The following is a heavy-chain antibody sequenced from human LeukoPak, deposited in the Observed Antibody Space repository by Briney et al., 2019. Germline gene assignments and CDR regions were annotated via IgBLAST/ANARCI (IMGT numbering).Heavy chain of an antibody. J-gene: IGHJ4*02. Sequence: GGSLRLSCVASGFAVGSNYMSWVRQAPGKGLEWVSLIYSGGAIRYADSVKGRFTISRDSSKNTLFFQMNDLTVEDTARYYCARRPGNWGQGILVTVSS. CDR3: ARRPGN. D-gene: IGHD1-14*01. V-gene: IGHV3-53*01. CDR1: GFAVGSNY. CDR2: IYSGGAI.